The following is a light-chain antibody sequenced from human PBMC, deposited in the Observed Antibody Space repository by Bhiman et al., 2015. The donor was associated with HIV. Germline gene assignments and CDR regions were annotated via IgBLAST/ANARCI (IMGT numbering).Light chain of an antibody. V-gene: IGLV1-51*02. CDR3: QSYDSSLSRYV. Sequence: QSVLTQPPSVSAAPGQKVTISCSGSSSNIGNNYVSWYQQLPGTAPKLLIYEDNKRPSGIPERFSGSKSGTSATLGITGLQTGDEADYYCQSYDSSLSRYVFGSGTKVTVL. CDR2: EDN. J-gene: IGLJ1*01. CDR1: SSNIGNNY.